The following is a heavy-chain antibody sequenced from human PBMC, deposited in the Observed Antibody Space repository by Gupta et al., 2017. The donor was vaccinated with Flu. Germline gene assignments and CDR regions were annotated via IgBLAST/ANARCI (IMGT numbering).Heavy chain of an antibody. V-gene: IGHV3-23*01. CDR1: GFTFRDYA. D-gene: IGHD6-19*01. CDR2: IGGGGGTTYTT. J-gene: IGHJ4*02. Sequence: EVQLLESGGGWVQPGGSLRLSCAAFGFTFRDYAMNWVRQAPGKGLVGVSIIGGGGGTTYTTYSAESVKGRFTISRDSSKNILYLKMYSLRAEDTAVYYCAKLSEWGIAVAATTIDSWGQGSLVTVSS. CDR3: AKLSEWGIAVAATTIDS.